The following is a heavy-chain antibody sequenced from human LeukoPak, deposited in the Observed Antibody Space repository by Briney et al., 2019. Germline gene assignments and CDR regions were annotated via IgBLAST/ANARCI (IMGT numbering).Heavy chain of an antibody. J-gene: IGHJ4*02. D-gene: IGHD2-8*02. CDR1: GFTFANAW. V-gene: IGHV3-15*01. Sequence: GGSLRLSCAASGFTFANAWMSWVRQAPGKGLEWVGRIKSKAAGGTTDYAAPMKGRFSISRDDSKNTLHLQMNSLKTEDTAVYYCTADLPGGVSDCFDYWGQGTLVTVSS. CDR3: TADLPGGVSDCFDY. CDR2: IKSKAAGGTT.